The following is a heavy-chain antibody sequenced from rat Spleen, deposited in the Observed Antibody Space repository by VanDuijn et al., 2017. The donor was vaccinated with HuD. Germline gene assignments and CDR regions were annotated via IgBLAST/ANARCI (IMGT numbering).Heavy chain of an antibody. CDR3: AVSGYGY. CDR2: IVPEGGRT. D-gene: IGHD4-3*01. Sequence: EVQLVESGGGLVQPGRSMKLSCAASGFTFSNYYMAWVRQAPTKGLEWVASIVPEGGRTYYPDSVKGRFTISRDNAERTVYLQRNSLGSEDTATYYCAVSGYGYWGQGVVVTVSS. V-gene: IGHV5-25*01. CDR1: GFTFSNYY. J-gene: IGHJ2*01.